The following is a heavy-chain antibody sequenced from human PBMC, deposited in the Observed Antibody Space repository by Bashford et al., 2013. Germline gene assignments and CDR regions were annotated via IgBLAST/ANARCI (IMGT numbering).Heavy chain of an antibody. CDR1: GFSLSNDRMG. D-gene: IGHD2-8*01. CDR3: VQSTKMM. CDR2: ILGNGDK. Sequence: SGPTLVKPTETLTLTCTVSGFSLSNDRMGVTWIRQPPGKALDWLALILGNGDKYYRQSLQGRATVTMDTSASQVVLTLANMDPADTGTYYCVQSTKMMWGRGIQVTVSS. J-gene: IGHJ4*02. V-gene: IGHV2-26*01.